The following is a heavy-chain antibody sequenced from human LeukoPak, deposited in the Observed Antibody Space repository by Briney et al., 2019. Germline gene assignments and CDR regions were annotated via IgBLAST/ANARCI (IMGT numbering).Heavy chain of an antibody. CDR3: TTAGYSGYDWNY. CDR2: IKSKTHGGTT. J-gene: IGHJ4*02. CDR1: GFTFTNAW. D-gene: IGHD5-12*01. V-gene: IGHV3-15*01. Sequence: PGGSLRLSCAASGFTFTNAWMTWVRQAPGKGLEWVGRIKSKTHGGTTDYAAPVKGRFTISRDDSKNTLYPQMNSLKTEDTAIYYCTTAGYSGYDWNYWGQGALVTVSS.